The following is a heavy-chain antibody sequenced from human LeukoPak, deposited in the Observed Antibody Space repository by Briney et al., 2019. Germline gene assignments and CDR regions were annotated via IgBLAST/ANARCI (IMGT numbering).Heavy chain of an antibody. V-gene: IGHV3-15*01. CDR3: TIRSPRGPLDY. D-gene: IGHD3-10*01. Sequence: GGSLRLSCAASGFTFSNAWMSWVRQAPGKGLEWVGRIKSKTDGGTTDYAAPVKGRFTISRDDSKNTLYLQMNSLKTEDTAVYYCTIRSPRGPLDYWGRGTLVTVSS. CDR2: IKSKTDGGTT. CDR1: GFTFSNAW. J-gene: IGHJ4*02.